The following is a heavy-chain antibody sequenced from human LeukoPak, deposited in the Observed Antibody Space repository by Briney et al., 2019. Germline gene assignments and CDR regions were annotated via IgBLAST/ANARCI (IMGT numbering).Heavy chain of an antibody. Sequence: GGSLRLSCAASGFTFSSYAMHWVRQAPGKGLEWVAVISYDGSNKYYADSVKGRFTISRDNSKNTLYLQMNSLRAEDTAVYYCARDSYYYGSGSYLVSDYWDQGTLVTVSS. D-gene: IGHD3-10*01. CDR3: ARDSYYYGSGSYLVSDY. V-gene: IGHV3-30*04. CDR1: GFTFSSYA. CDR2: ISYDGSNK. J-gene: IGHJ4*02.